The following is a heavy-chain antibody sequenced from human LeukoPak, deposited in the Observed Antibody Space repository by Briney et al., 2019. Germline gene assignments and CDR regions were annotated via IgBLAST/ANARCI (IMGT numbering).Heavy chain of an antibody. Sequence: SETLSLTCTASGGSVGSYYWSCIRQPPGKGLEWIGFIYYSGSTNYNPSLKSRVTISVDTSKNQFSLKLSSVTAADTAVYYCARHGSQRNYDFWSGPNWFDPWGQGTLVTVSS. CDR1: GGSVGSYY. CDR3: ARHGSQRNYDFWSGPNWFDP. V-gene: IGHV4-59*08. D-gene: IGHD3-3*01. J-gene: IGHJ5*02. CDR2: IYYSGST.